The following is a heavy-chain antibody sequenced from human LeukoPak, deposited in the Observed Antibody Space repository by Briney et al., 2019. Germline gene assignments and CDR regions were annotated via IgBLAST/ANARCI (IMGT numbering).Heavy chain of an antibody. V-gene: IGHV1-46*01. J-gene: IGHJ4*02. D-gene: IGHD5-12*01. CDR1: GYTFTSYY. CDR2: INPSGGST. Sequence: ASVKVSCKASGYTFTSYYMHWVRQAPGQGLEWMGIINPSGGSTSYAQKFQGRVTMTRDMSTSTVYMELSSLRSEDTAVYYCARDPKKGGYDFLYFDYWGQGTLVTVSS. CDR3: ARDPKKGGYDFLYFDY.